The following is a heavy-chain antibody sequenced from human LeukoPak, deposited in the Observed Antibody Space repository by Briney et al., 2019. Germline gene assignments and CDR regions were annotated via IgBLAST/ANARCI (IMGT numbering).Heavy chain of an antibody. CDR2: FDPEDGET. V-gene: IGHV1-24*01. CDR3: ATAPLVGYKGPLVEY. Sequence: GASVKVSCKASGYTFTSYYMHWVRQAPGQGLEWMGGFDPEDGETIYAQKFQGRVTMTEDTSTDTAYMELSSLRSEDTAVYYCATAPLVGYKGPLVEYWGQGTLVTVSS. D-gene: IGHD3-22*01. J-gene: IGHJ4*02. CDR1: GYTFTSYY.